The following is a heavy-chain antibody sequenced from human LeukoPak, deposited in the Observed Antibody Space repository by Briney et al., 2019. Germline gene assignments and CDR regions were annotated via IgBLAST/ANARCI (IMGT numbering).Heavy chain of an antibody. Sequence: KPSETLSLTCTVSGGSISSSSYYWGWIRQPPGKGLEWIGSIYYSGSTYYNPSLKSRVTISVDTSKNQFSLKLSSVTAADTAVYYCASVPSRVLRRYCSSTSCHPPRFTWFDPWGQGTLVTVSS. D-gene: IGHD2-2*01. CDR2: IYYSGST. CDR1: GGSISSSSYY. J-gene: IGHJ5*02. V-gene: IGHV4-39*07. CDR3: ASVPSRVLRRYCSSTSCHPPRFTWFDP.